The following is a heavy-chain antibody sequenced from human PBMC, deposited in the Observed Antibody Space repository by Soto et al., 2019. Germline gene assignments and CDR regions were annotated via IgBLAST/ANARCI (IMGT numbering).Heavy chain of an antibody. D-gene: IGHD3-10*01. J-gene: IGHJ5*02. V-gene: IGHV1-18*01. CDR3: ARDNGSGSYSYNWFDP. Sequence: ASVNVSCKASGYTFTSYGISWVRQAPGQGLEWMGWISAYNGNTNYAQKLQGRVTMTTDTSTSTAYMELRSMRSDDTAVYYCARDNGSGSYSYNWFDPWGQGTLVTVSS. CDR1: GYTFTSYG. CDR2: ISAYNGNT.